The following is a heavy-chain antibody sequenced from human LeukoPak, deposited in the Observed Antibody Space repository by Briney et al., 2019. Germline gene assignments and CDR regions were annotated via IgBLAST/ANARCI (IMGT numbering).Heavy chain of an antibody. CDR2: LRGDGST. CDR3: AKASWVSNGDAVL. Sequence: PPGGSLRPSCAASGFTFSSYAMSWVRQAPARGLEWVSSLRGDGSTFYADSVKGRFTLSREESRNTVYFQLNSLRVEDTAVYYCAKASWVSNGDAVLWGQGTLVTVFS. D-gene: IGHD1-1*01. J-gene: IGHJ4*02. CDR1: GFTFSSYA. V-gene: IGHV3-23*01.